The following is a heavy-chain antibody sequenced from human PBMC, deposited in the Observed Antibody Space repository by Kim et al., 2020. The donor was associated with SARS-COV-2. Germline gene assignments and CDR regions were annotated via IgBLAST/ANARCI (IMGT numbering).Heavy chain of an antibody. V-gene: IGHV4-4*08. D-gene: IGHD2-15*01. Sequence: KSRVTRSVDTSKNQFSLKLSSVTAADTAVYYCARRGLGYCSGGSCYSGFDYWGQGTLVTVSS. J-gene: IGHJ4*02. CDR3: ARRGLGYCSGGSCYSGFDY.